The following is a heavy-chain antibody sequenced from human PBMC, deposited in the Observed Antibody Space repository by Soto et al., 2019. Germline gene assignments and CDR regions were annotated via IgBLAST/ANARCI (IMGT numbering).Heavy chain of an antibody. D-gene: IGHD4-17*01. J-gene: IGHJ6*02. V-gene: IGHV3-33*01. CDR3: AGPSRYGEYSHDYYYGMDV. CDR1: GLTLSRYA. CDR2: IWYDGSTK. Sequence: QVQLVESGGGVVQPGRSLRLSCAAAGLTLSRYAMHWVRQAPGKGLEWVAVIWYDGSTKHYVDSVEGRFTISRDNSKNTLYLQMNSLRVDDTAVYYGAGPSRYGEYSHDYYYGMDVWGQGTTVTVSS.